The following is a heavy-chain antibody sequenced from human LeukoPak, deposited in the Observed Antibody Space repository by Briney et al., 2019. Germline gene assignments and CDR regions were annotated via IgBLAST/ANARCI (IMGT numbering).Heavy chain of an antibody. CDR1: GYTFTGYY. D-gene: IGHD1-26*01. CDR2: INPNSGGT. J-gene: IGHJ4*02. Sequence: GASVKVSCKASGYTFTGYYMHWVRQAPGQGLEWMGWINPNSGGTNYAQKFQGRVTMTRDTSISTAYMELSRLRSDDTAVYYCARWPRIVGATFSLNYWGQGTLVTVSS. CDR3: ARWPRIVGATFSLNY. V-gene: IGHV1-2*02.